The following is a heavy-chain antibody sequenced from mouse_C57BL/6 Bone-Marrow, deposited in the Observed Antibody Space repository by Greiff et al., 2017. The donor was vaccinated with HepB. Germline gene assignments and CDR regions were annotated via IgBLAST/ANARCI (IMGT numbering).Heavy chain of an antibody. J-gene: IGHJ4*01. CDR3: TTLGAYAMDY. V-gene: IGHV14-4*01. CDR1: GFNIKDDY. Sequence: VQLQQSGAELVRPGASVKLSCTASGFNIKDDYMHWVKQRPEQGLEWIGWIDPENCDTEYASKFQGKATITADTSSNTAYLQLSSLTSEDTAVYYCTTLGAYAMDYWGQGTSVTVSS. CDR2: IDPENCDT.